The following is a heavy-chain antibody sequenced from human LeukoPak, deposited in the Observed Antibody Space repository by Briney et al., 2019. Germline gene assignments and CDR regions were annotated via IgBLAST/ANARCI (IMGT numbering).Heavy chain of an antibody. V-gene: IGHV3-30*18. J-gene: IGHJ4*02. CDR1: GFTFSSYG. Sequence: PGRSLRLSCAASGFTFSSYGMHWVRQAPGKGLEWVAVMSYDGSNKYYADSVKGRFTISRDDSKNTLYLQVNSLRVEDTAVYYCAKTSQPYCGGDCSHFDYWGQGTLVTVSS. D-gene: IGHD2-21*02. CDR3: AKTSQPYCGGDCSHFDY. CDR2: MSYDGSNK.